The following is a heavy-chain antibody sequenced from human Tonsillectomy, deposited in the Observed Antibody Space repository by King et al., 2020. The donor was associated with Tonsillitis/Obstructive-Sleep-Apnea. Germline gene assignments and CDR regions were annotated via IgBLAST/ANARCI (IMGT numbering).Heavy chain of an antibody. CDR1: AFTFSDYY. CDR2: ISTSGSTI. Sequence: HVQLVESGGGLVKPGGSLRLSCAASAFTFSDYYMSWIRQAPGKGLEWVSYISTSGSTIYYADSVKGRFTISRDNAKNSLYLQMNSLRTEDTAMYYCARGWGYYESLDYWGQGTLVTVSS. V-gene: IGHV3-11*01. CDR3: ARGWGYYESLDY. J-gene: IGHJ4*02. D-gene: IGHD3-22*01.